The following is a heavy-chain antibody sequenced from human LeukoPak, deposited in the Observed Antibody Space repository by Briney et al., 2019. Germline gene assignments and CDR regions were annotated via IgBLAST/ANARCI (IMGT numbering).Heavy chain of an antibody. CDR1: GYTLTELS. Sequence: GASVKVSCKVSGYTLTELSMHWVRQAPGQGLESMGWINPNSGGSNYAQKFQGRVTMTRDTSITTAYMELTRLTSDDTAMYYCARNLEYSSSSGAFDIWGQGTMVTVSS. CDR3: ARNLEYSSSSGAFDI. CDR2: INPNSGGS. J-gene: IGHJ3*02. V-gene: IGHV1-2*02. D-gene: IGHD6-6*01.